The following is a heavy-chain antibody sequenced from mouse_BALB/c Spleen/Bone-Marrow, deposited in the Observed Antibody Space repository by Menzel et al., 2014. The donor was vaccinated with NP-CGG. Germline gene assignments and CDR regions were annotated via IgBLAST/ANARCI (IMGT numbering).Heavy chain of an antibody. V-gene: IGHV1-15*01. J-gene: IGHJ2*02. CDR2: IHPGSGGS. CDR1: GFTFTDYE. D-gene: IGHD1-3*01. CDR3: ARGKVGDFDC. Sequence: VQLQQSGAELVRAGASVKLSCKALGFTFTDYEMHWVKQTPVHGLEWIGTIHPGSGGSAYNQKFKGKATLTADKSSSTAYIGLSSLRSVNSAVYYCARGKVGDFDCWGDGASLALSS.